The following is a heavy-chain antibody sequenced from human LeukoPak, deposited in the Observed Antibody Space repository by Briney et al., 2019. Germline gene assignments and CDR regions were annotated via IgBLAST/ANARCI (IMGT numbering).Heavy chain of an antibody. CDR3: AMSSWFGELLPYY. D-gene: IGHD3-10*01. CDR2: INHSGST. Sequence: SETLSLTCAVYGGSFSGYYWSWIRQPPGKGVEWIGEINHSGSTNYNPSLKSRVTISVDTSKNHFSLKLSSVTAADTAVYYCAMSSWFGELLPYYWGQGTLVTVSS. V-gene: IGHV4-34*01. J-gene: IGHJ4*02. CDR1: GGSFSGYY.